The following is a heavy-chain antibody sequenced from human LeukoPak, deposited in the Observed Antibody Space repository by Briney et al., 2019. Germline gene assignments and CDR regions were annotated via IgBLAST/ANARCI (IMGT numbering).Heavy chain of an antibody. CDR2: INPNSGGT. D-gene: IGHD6-19*01. CDR1: GYTFTGYY. V-gene: IGHV1-2*02. J-gene: IGHJ3*02. CDR3: ARGRSGWTEDAFDI. Sequence: GASVKVSCKASGYTFTGYYMHWVRQAPGQGLEWMGWINPNSGGTNYAQKFQGRVTMTRDTSINTAYMELSRLRSDDTAVYYCARGRSGWTEDAFDIWGQGTMVTVSS.